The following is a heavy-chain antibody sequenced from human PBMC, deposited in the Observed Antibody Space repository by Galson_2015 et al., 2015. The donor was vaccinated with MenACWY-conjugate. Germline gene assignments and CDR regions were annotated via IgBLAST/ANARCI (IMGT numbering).Heavy chain of an antibody. CDR3: ARDGSVEMATIDLFY. J-gene: IGHJ4*02. V-gene: IGHV1-69*06. Sequence: SVKVSCKASGYTFTSYGISWVRQAPGQGLEWMGGIIPIFGTANYAQKFQGRVTITADKSTSTAYMELSSLRSEDTAVYYCARDGSVEMATIDLFYWGQGTLVTVSS. CDR2: IIPIFGTA. D-gene: IGHD5-24*01. CDR1: GYTFTSYG.